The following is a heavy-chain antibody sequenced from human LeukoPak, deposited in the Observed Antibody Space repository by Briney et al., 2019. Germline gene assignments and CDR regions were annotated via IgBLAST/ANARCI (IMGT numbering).Heavy chain of an antibody. CDR2: ISHSGST. CDR3: AREINGQRLDAFDI. Sequence: SETLSLTCAVHGGSISGYYWSWIRQPPGKGLEWIGEISHSGSTHSNPSLKSRVIISVDTSNNQFSLKLSSVTAADTAVYYCAREINGQRLDAFDIWGQGTMVTVSS. D-gene: IGHD5-24*01. J-gene: IGHJ3*02. V-gene: IGHV4-34*01. CDR1: GGSISGYY.